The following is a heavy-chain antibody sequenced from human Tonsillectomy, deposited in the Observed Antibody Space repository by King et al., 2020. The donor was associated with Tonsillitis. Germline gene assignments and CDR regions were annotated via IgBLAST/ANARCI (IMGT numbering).Heavy chain of an antibody. J-gene: IGHJ4*02. Sequence: VQLVESGGGLVQPGGSLRIYCAASGFTFSSFAMNWVRQAPGKGLEWVSTISGSGGSTYYADSVKGRFTVSRDNPKNTLYLQMDSLRAEDTAVYYCAKGGSGGYGGLDYWGQGTLVTVSS. D-gene: IGHD6-19*01. CDR1: GFTFSSFA. V-gene: IGHV3-23*04. CDR2: ISGSGGST. CDR3: AKGGSGGYGGLDY.